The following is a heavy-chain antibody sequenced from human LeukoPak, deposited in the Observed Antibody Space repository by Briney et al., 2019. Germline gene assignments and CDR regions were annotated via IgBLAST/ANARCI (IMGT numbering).Heavy chain of an antibody. J-gene: IGHJ6*03. V-gene: IGHV1-2*02. D-gene: IGHD5-12*01. CDR2: INPNSGGT. Sequence: ASVEVSCKASGYTFTGYYMHWVRQAPGQGLEWMGWINPNSGGTNYAQKFQGRVTMTRDTSISTAYMELSRLRSDDTAVYYCARSGSGIYYYYMDVWGKGTTVTVSS. CDR3: ARSGSGIYYYYMDV. CDR1: GYTFTGYY.